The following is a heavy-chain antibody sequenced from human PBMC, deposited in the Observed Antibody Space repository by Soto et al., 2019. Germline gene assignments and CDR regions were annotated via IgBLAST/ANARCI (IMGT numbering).Heavy chain of an antibody. V-gene: IGHV4-39*01. Sequence: SETLSLTCTVSGGSISSSSYYWGWIRQPPGKGLEWIGSIYYSGSTYYNPSLKSRVTISVDTSKNQFSLKLSSVTAADTAVYYCARHVVVVVAAKPWIYAFDIWGQGTMVTVSS. CDR1: GGSISSSSYY. CDR2: IYYSGST. J-gene: IGHJ3*02. D-gene: IGHD2-15*01. CDR3: ARHVVVVVAAKPWIYAFDI.